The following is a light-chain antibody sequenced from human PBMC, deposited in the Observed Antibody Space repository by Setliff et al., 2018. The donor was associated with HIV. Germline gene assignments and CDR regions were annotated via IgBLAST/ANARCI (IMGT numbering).Light chain of an antibody. V-gene: IGLV2-14*03. Sequence: QSVLTQPAYVSGSPGQSITISCTGTSSDVGGYSHVSWYQQHPGKAPKLIIYEVTNRPSGVSNRFSASKSGSTASLTISGLQAEDEADYYCSSFTSSTTWVFGGGTK. CDR3: SSFTSSTTWV. CDR2: EVT. CDR1: SSDVGGYSH. J-gene: IGLJ3*02.